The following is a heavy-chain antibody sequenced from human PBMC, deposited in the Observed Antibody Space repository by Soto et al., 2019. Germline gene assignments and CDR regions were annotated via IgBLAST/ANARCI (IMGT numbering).Heavy chain of an antibody. V-gene: IGHV4-61*08. Sequence: PSETLSLTCTVSGGSISDGYYWSWIRQPPGKGLEWIGYIYYSGSTNYNPSLKSRVTISVDTSKNQFSLKLSSVTAADTAVYYCARMRVRGVITDYYYGMDVWGQGTTVTVSS. CDR2: IYYSGST. CDR1: GGSISDGYY. J-gene: IGHJ6*02. D-gene: IGHD3-10*01. CDR3: ARMRVRGVITDYYYGMDV.